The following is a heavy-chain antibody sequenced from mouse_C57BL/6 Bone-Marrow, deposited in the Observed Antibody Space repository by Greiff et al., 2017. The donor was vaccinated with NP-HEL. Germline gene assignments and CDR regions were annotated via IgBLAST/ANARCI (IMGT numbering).Heavy chain of an antibody. Sequence: QVQLKQPGAELVKPGASVKLYSKASGYTFTSYWMQWVKQRPGQGLEWIGEIDPSDSYTNYNQKFKGKATLTVDTSSSTAYMQLSSLTSEDSAVYYCARFWDDFDYWGQGTTLTVSS. CDR1: GYTFTSYW. CDR2: IDPSDSYT. CDR3: ARFWDDFDY. V-gene: IGHV1-50*01. J-gene: IGHJ2*01. D-gene: IGHD4-1*01.